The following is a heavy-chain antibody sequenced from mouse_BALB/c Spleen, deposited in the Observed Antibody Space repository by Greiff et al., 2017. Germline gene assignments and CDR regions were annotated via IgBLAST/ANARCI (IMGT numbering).Heavy chain of an antibody. Sequence: VQGVESGPGLVAPSQSLSITCTVSGFSLTSYGVHWVRQPPGKGLEWLGVIWAGGSTNYNSALMSRLSISKDNSKSQVFLKMNSLQTDDTAMYYCASSSTMVRRWYFDVWGAGTTVTVSS. D-gene: IGHD2-1*01. J-gene: IGHJ1*01. CDR1: GFSLTSYG. V-gene: IGHV2-9*02. CDR3: ASSSTMVRRWYFDV. CDR2: IWAGGST.